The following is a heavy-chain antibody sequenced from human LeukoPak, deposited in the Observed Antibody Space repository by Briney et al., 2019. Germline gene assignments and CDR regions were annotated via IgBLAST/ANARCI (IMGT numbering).Heavy chain of an antibody. CDR3: AIERDGFDY. CDR1: GYTFTSYD. J-gene: IGHJ4*02. V-gene: IGHV1-8*01. D-gene: IGHD5-24*01. Sequence: GASVKVSCKASGYTFTSYDINWVRQATGQGLEWMGWMNPNSGNTGYAQKFQGRVTMTMTTSISTAYMDLSSLRSEGTAVYYCAIERDGFDYWGQGTLVTVSS. CDR2: MNPNSGNT.